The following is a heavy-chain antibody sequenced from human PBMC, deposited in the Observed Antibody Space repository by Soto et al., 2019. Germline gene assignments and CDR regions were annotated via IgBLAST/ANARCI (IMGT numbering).Heavy chain of an antibody. J-gene: IGHJ5*02. CDR3: ARDQLEGNWFDP. V-gene: IGHV4-34*01. D-gene: IGHD1-1*01. CDR2: INHSGST. Sequence: SETPSLTCAVCGGSFCGYYWTWIRQPPGTGLEWIGEINHSGSTNYNPSLKSRVTISVDTSKNQFSLKLTSVTAADTAVYYCARDQLEGNWFDPWGQGTLVTVSS. CDR1: GGSFCGYY.